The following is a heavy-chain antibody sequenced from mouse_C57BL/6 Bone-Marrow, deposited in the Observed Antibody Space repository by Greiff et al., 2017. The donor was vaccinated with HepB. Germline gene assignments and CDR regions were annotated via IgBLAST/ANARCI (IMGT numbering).Heavy chain of an antibody. CDR2: ISNLAYSI. CDR3: ARQGDLWGAMDY. CDR1: GFTFSDYG. Sequence: EVKLVESGGGLVQPGGSLKLSCAASGFTFSDYGMAWVRQAPRTGPEWVAFISNLAYSIYYADTVTGRFTISRENAKNTLYLEMSSLRSEDTAMYYCARQGDLWGAMDYWGQGTSVTVSS. D-gene: IGHD1-1*02. J-gene: IGHJ4*01. V-gene: IGHV5-15*01.